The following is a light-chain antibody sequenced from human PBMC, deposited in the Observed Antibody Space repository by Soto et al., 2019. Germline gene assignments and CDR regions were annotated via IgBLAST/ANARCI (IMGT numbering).Light chain of an antibody. CDR1: SSDIGIYKY. V-gene: IGLV2-14*01. CDR3: GGWDDSLSGPV. Sequence: QSALTQPASVSGSPGQSIAISCTGSSSDIGIYKYVSWYQQHPGKVPKLIIYEVTNRPSGVSNRFSGSKSGNTASLTISGLQAEDEADYYCGGWDDSLSGPVFGGGTKVTVL. J-gene: IGLJ2*01. CDR2: EVT.